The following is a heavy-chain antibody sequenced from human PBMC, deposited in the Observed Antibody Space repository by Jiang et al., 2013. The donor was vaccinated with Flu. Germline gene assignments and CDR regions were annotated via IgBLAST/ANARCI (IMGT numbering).Heavy chain of an antibody. CDR2: IYYSGST. Sequence: TLSLTCTVSGGSISSGGYYWSWIRQHPGKGLEWIGYIYYSGSTYYNPSLKSRVTISVDTSKNQFSLKLSSVTAADTAVYYCARDMFKPRGGVIRYYYGMDVWGQGTTVTVSS. CDR3: ARDMFKPRGGVIRYYYGMDV. V-gene: IGHV4-31*03. D-gene: IGHD3-16*02. CDR1: GGSISSGGYY. J-gene: IGHJ6*02.